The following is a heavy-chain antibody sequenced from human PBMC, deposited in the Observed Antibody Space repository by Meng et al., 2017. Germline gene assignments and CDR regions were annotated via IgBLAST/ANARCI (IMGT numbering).Heavy chain of an antibody. J-gene: IGHJ4*02. Sequence: GESLKISCAASGFTFSSYSMNWFRQAPGKGLEWVGFIRSKAYGGTTEYAASVKGRFTISRDDSKSIAYLQMNSLKTEDTAVYYCTRDRSKDIVVVPAVTNLDYWGQGTLVTVSS. CDR3: TRDRSKDIVVVPAVTNLDY. V-gene: IGHV3-49*03. CDR2: IRSKAYGGTT. CDR1: GFTFSSYS. D-gene: IGHD2-2*01.